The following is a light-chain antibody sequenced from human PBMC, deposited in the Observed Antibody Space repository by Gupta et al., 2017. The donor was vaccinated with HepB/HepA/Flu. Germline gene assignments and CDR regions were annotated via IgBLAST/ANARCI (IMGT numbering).Light chain of an antibody. CDR1: RSSIGSNT. J-gene: IGLJ1*01. V-gene: IGLV1-44*01. CDR3: ASWDDSLNGYV. CDR2: NNN. Sequence: QAVLTQPPSASGPPGQRVTISCSGSRSSIGSNTVNWYQQVPGTAPKLLMHNNNQRPSGVPDRFSGSKSGTSASLAISGLQAEDETDYYCASWDDSLNGYVFGTGTKVTVL.